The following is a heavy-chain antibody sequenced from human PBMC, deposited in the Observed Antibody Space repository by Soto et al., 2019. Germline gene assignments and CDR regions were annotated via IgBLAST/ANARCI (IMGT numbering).Heavy chain of an antibody. V-gene: IGHV1-18*01. CDR1: GYSFTNYG. CDR2: ISAFNGNT. CDR3: ARDRGVAPPVAGNTHYYYYMDV. Sequence: DQLVQSGAEVKQPGASVTVSCKASGYSFTNYGITWVRQAPGQGLEWMGWISAFNGNTHYAQKLQGRVTMTTDASTSTAYMELRSLRSDDTAVYYCARDRGVAPPVAGNTHYYYYMDVWGKGTTVIVSS. D-gene: IGHD6-19*01. J-gene: IGHJ6*03.